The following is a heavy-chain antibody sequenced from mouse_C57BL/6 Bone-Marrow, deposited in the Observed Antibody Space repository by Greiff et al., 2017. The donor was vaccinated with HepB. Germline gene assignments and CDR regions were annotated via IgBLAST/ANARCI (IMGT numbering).Heavy chain of an antibody. Sequence: EVQVVESGAELVRPGASVKLSCTASGFNIKDDYMHWVKQRPEQGLEWIGWIDPENGDTEYASKFQGKATITADTSSNTAYLQLSSLTSEDTAVYYCTRGYGSSYEYYFDYWGQGTTLTVSS. CDR2: IDPENGDT. J-gene: IGHJ2*01. CDR1: GFNIKDDY. CDR3: TRGYGSSYEYYFDY. V-gene: IGHV14-4*01. D-gene: IGHD1-1*01.